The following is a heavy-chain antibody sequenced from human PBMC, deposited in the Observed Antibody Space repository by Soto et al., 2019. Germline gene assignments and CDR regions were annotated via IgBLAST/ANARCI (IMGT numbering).Heavy chain of an antibody. V-gene: IGHV4-34*01. Sequence: SETLSLTCAVCGGCVKGNYWNWFRQPHGKGLEWIGKINRAGGTHYNPSLKSLVTMSVDTSKNQFSLRLSSVTAADTAIYYCATRITVFGLLIPPFDPWGQGTQVTVSS. CDR2: INRAGGT. CDR3: ATRITVFGLLIPPFDP. CDR1: GGCVKGNY. D-gene: IGHD3-3*01. J-gene: IGHJ5*02.